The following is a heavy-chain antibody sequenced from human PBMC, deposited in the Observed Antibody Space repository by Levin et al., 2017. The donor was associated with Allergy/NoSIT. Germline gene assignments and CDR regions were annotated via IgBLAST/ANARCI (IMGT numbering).Heavy chain of an antibody. Sequence: PSETLSLTCTVSGGSISSYYWNWIRQPPGKGLEWLGYVFYTGTTYYSPSLKSRVTISVDTSRNQFSLKLTSVTAADTAIYYCARDNYFDSSGSYRLDYWGQGTLVTVSS. V-gene: IGHV4-59*01. D-gene: IGHD3-22*01. CDR2: VFYTGTT. CDR3: ARDNYFDSSGSYRLDY. J-gene: IGHJ4*02. CDR1: GGSISSYY.